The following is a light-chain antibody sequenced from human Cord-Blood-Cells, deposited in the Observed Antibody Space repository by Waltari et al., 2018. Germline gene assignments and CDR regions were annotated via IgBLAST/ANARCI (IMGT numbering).Light chain of an antibody. V-gene: IGLV2-23*02. J-gene: IGLJ2*01. CDR1: SSVVGSYNL. CDR2: EVS. Sequence: QSALTQPASVSGSPGQSITISCTGTSSVVGSYNLVSWYQQHPGKAPKLMIYEVSKRPSGVSNRFSGSKSGNTASLTISGLQAEDEADYYCCSYAGSSTLFGGGTKLTVL. CDR3: CSYAGSSTL.